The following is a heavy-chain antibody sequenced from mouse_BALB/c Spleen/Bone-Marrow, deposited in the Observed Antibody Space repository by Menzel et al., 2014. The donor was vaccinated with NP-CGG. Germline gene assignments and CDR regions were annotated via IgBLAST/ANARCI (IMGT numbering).Heavy chain of an antibody. CDR2: IYPSDNYT. J-gene: IGHJ2*01. CDR1: GYIFTSYW. V-gene: IGHV1-69*02. D-gene: IGHD2-3*01. CDR3: TRTYEYFDY. Sequence: QVHVKQSGAELVRPGASVKLSCKASGYIFTSYWINWVKQRPGEGLEWIGNIYPSDNYTNYNQKFKDKATLTVDKSSSTAYMQLSSPTSEDSAVYYCTRTYEYFDYWGQGTTLTASS.